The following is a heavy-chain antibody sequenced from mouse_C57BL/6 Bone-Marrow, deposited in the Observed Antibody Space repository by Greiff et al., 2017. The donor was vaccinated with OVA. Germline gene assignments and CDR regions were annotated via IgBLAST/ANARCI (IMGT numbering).Heavy chain of an antibody. D-gene: IGHD2-3*01. CDR1: GYAFSSSW. CDR2: IYPGAGDT. CDR3: GIYDGDLMDY. V-gene: IGHV1-82*01. J-gene: IGHJ4*01. Sequence: VQLPQSGPELVTPGASVKISCTASGYAFSSSWMNWVKQRPGKGLAWIGRIYPGAGDTHSNGKFNGKAPLTAYKSSSTAYMQLISLTSEDSAVYFCGIYDGDLMDYWGQGTSVTVSS.